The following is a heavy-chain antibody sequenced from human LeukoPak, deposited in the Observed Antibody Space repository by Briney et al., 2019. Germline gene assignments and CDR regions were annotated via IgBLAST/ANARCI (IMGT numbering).Heavy chain of an antibody. V-gene: IGHV3-21*01. CDR3: ARSAGIAATIVLGY. J-gene: IGHJ4*02. Sequence: GGSLRLSCAASGFIFSTYSMNWVRQSPGKGLEWVSSISGGSNYIYYADSVKGRFTISRDISKNILYLQMNSLRAEDTAVYYCARSAGIAATIVLGYWGQGTLVTVSS. CDR2: ISGGSNYI. CDR1: GFIFSTYS. D-gene: IGHD5-12*01.